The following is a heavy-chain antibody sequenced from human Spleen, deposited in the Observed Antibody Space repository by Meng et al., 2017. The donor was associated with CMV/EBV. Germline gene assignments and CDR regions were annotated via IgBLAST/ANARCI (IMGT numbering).Heavy chain of an antibody. Sequence: FSFSSHALTWVRQARGEGLESVSAIRGSGDNTYYADSVKGRFTISRDYSKNTLYLQVNSLRTEDTAVYYCAKGDYGDYPFLEYFEYWGQGTLVTVSS. D-gene: IGHD4-17*01. CDR3: AKGDYGDYPFLEYFEY. CDR2: IRGSGDNT. V-gene: IGHV3-23*01. CDR1: FSFSSHA. J-gene: IGHJ4*02.